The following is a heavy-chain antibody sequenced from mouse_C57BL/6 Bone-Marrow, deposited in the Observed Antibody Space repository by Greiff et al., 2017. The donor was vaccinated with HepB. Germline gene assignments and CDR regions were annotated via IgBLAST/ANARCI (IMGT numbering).Heavy chain of an antibody. V-gene: IGHV14-1*01. Sequence: EVQLQQSGAELVRPGASVKLSCTASGFNIKDYYMHWVKQRPEQGLEWIGRLDPEDGDTEYAPKFQGKATMTADTSSNTAYLQLSSLTSEDTAVYYCSRQLRLRGYAMDYWGQGTSVTVSS. CDR1: GFNIKDYY. CDR2: LDPEDGDT. J-gene: IGHJ4*01. D-gene: IGHD3-2*02. CDR3: SRQLRLRGYAMDY.